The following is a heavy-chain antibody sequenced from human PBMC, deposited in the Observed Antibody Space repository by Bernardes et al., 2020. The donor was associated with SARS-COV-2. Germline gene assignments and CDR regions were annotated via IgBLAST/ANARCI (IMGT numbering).Heavy chain of an antibody. J-gene: IGHJ4*02. D-gene: IGHD3-10*01. CDR3: VRDTDGSGSYYTPKFDY. V-gene: IGHV1-3*01. CDR2: INAGAGNT. CDR1: GYTFSTYA. Sequence: ASVTVSCKASGYTFSTYALHWVRQAPGPRPEWLGWINAGAGNTNYSQIFQDRVTITRDTSASTAYMELRSLRFEDTAVYYCVRDTDGSGSYYTPKFDYWGKGTLVNVSP.